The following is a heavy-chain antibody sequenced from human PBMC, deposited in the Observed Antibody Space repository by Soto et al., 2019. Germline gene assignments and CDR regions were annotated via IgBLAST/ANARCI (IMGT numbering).Heavy chain of an antibody. V-gene: IGHV3-23*01. CDR3: AKEPIILTGYTRAG. Sequence: GGSLRLSCAASGFTFNIYAMFWVRPAPGKGLEWVSSISGSGGNTYYADSVEGRFTISRDNSKNTLYLQMNSLRVEDTAVYYCAKEPIILTGYTRAGWGQGTLVTVSS. D-gene: IGHD3-9*01. J-gene: IGHJ4*02. CDR1: GFTFNIYA. CDR2: ISGSGGNT.